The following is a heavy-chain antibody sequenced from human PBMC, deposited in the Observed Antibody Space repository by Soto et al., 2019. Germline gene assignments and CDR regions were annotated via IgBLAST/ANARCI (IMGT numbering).Heavy chain of an antibody. CDR1: GYTFTGYY. CDR2: INPNSGGT. J-gene: IGHJ4*02. CDR3: ARDLFVVVPAGNY. V-gene: IGHV1-2*02. D-gene: IGHD2-2*01. Sequence: GASVKVSCKASGYTFTGYYMHWVRQAPGQGLEWMGWINPNSGGTNYAQKFQGRVTMTRDTSISTAYMELSRLRSDDTAVYYCARDLFVVVPAGNYWGQGTLVTVSS.